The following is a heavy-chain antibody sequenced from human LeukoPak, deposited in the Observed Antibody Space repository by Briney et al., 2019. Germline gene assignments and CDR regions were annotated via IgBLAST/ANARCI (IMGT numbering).Heavy chain of an antibody. CDR2: TYYTGST. Sequence: SETLSLTCTVSGGSVSSYEYYWGWIRQPPGKGLEWIGNTYYTGSTYYNPSLRSRVTMSVDTSKNQFSLKMSSVTAADTAVYYCARLSKGRYFDYIFDYWGQGTVVTVSS. CDR3: ARLSKGRYFDYIFDY. CDR1: GGSVSSYEYY. D-gene: IGHD3-9*01. V-gene: IGHV4-39*01. J-gene: IGHJ4*02.